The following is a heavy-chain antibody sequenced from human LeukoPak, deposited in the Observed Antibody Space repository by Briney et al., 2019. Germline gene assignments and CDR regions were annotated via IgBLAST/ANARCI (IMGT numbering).Heavy chain of an antibody. J-gene: IGHJ4*02. Sequence: GGSLRLSCAASGFTFSSYGMHWVRQAPGKGLEWVAVISYDGSNKYYADSVKGRFTISRDNSKNTLYLQMNSLRAEDTAVYYCAKDGGGYDYFDNWGQGTLVTVSS. CDR1: GFTFSSYG. CDR3: AKDGGGYDYFDN. CDR2: ISYDGSNK. D-gene: IGHD6-25*01. V-gene: IGHV3-30*18.